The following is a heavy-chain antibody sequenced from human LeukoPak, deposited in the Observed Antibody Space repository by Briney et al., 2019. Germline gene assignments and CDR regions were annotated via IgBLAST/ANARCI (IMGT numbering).Heavy chain of an antibody. V-gene: IGHV4-59*08. CDR3: ARKSSTSGFNVYDVWCFDL. D-gene: IGHD5/OR15-5a*01. CDR1: GGSINPYY. CDR2: IYYSGST. J-gene: IGHJ2*01. Sequence: SETLSLTCTVSGGSINPYYWSWIRQPPGKGLEWIGYIYYSGSTDYNPSLSSRVTISVDTSKNQFSLKLSSVTAADTAVYYCARKSSTSGFNVYDVWCFDLWGRGTQVTVSS.